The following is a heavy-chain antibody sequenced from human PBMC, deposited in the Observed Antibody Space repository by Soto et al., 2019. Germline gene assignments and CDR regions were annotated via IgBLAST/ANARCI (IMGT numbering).Heavy chain of an antibody. J-gene: IGHJ6*02. CDR3: ARWGSSGWYDYYYYGMDV. CDR2: MNPNSGNT. Sequence: ASVKVSCKASGYTFTSYDINWVRQATGQGLEWMGWMNPNSGNTGYAQKFQGRVTMTRNTSISTAYMELSSLRSEDTAVYYCARWGSSGWYDYYYYGMDVWGQGTTVTVSS. D-gene: IGHD6-19*01. CDR1: GYTFTSYD. V-gene: IGHV1-8*01.